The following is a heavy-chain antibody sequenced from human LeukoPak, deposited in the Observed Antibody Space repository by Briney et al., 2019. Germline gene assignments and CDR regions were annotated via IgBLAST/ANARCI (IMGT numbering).Heavy chain of an antibody. CDR3: ARGNPLNLKLLWFGESSPRDFDY. J-gene: IGHJ4*01. Sequence: SETLSLTCAVYGGSFSGYYWSWIRQPPGKGLEWIGEINHSGSTNYNPSLKSRVTISVDTSKNRFSLKLSSVTAADTAVYYCARGNPLNLKLLWFGESSPRDFDYWGQGTLVTVSS. V-gene: IGHV4-34*01. CDR2: INHSGST. CDR1: GGSFSGYY. D-gene: IGHD3-10*01.